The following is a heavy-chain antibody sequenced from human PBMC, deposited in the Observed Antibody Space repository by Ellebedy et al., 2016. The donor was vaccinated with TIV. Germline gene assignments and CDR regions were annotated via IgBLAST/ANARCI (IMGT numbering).Heavy chain of an antibody. CDR3: ARHIGYSNGPSEY. CDR1: GATFSGSA. J-gene: IGHJ4*02. V-gene: IGHV1-69*13. CDR2: IIAIFGTT. D-gene: IGHD6-19*01. Sequence: SVKVSCKASGATFSGSAISCVRQATGLGLEWIGGIIAIFGTTKYAQKFQGRVTITADQLTTTSHMELSDLRFEDTAIYYCARHIGYSNGPSEYWGQGSLVTVSS.